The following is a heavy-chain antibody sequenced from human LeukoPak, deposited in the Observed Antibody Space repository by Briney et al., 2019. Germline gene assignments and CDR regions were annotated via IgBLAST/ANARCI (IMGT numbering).Heavy chain of an antibody. V-gene: IGHV3-48*01. CDR2: IYARSGIT. D-gene: IGHD3-3*01. J-gene: IGHJ3*02. CDR3: ARTYDFGRGPPGDAFDN. Sequence: PGGSLRLSCAASGFTFTIFGLNWVRQAPGRMPEWGLYIYARSGITYYADSVQGRFTISRDKSQESVFLQMNSLRADDTAVYYCARTYDFGRGPPGDAFDNWGPGTLVTVSS. CDR1: GFTFTIFG.